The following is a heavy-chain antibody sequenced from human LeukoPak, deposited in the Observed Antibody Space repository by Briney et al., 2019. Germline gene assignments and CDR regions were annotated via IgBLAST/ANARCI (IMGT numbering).Heavy chain of an antibody. CDR3: SRGGANDL. CDR1: GGSITSDY. V-gene: IGHV4-4*07. D-gene: IGHD4/OR15-4a*01. Sequence: SETLSLTCTVSGGSITSDYWSWIRQPAGKGLEWIGRIFTSGGTSYNPSLKSRVTMSLDTSKNQFSLKLSSVTAADTAVYFCSRGGANDLWGQGTLVTVSS. CDR2: IFTSGGT. J-gene: IGHJ5*02.